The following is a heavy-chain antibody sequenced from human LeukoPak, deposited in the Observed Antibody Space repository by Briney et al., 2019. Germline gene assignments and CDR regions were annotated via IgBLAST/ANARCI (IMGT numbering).Heavy chain of an antibody. Sequence: EDSVKVSCKASGYTFTSHYMHWVRQAPGQGLEWMGIINPSGGSTSYAQKFQGRVTMTRDMSTSTVYMELSSLRSEDTAVYYCARAMATIRFRFDYWGQGTLVTVSS. CDR2: INPSGGST. V-gene: IGHV1-46*01. CDR3: ARAMATIRFRFDY. CDR1: GYTFTSHY. D-gene: IGHD5-24*01. J-gene: IGHJ4*02.